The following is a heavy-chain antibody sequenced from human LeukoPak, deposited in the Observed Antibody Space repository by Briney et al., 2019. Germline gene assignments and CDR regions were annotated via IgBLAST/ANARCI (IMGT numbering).Heavy chain of an antibody. CDR3: AREGPVRYYFDY. Sequence: ASVKVSCKASGYTFTSYYMHWVRQAPGQGLEWMGIINPNSGGTNYAQKFQGRVTMTRDTSISTAYMELSRLRSDDTAVYYCAREGPVRYYFDYWGQGTLVTVSS. CDR2: INPNSGGT. J-gene: IGHJ4*02. V-gene: IGHV1-2*02. CDR1: GYTFTSYY. D-gene: IGHD4-17*01.